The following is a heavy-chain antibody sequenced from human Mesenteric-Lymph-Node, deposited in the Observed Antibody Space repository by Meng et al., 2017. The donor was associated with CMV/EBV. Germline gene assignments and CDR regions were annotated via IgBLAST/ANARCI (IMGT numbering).Heavy chain of an antibody. V-gene: IGHV3-21*01. J-gene: IGHJ6*02. D-gene: IGHD2-8*01. Sequence: GESLKISCAASGFTFSSYAMSWVRQAPGKGLEWVSAISSSSSYIYYADSVKGRFTISRDNAKNSLYLQMNSLRAEDTAVYYCAGVDVDVWGQGTTVTVSS. CDR2: ISSSSSYI. CDR3: AGVDVDV. CDR1: GFTFSSYA.